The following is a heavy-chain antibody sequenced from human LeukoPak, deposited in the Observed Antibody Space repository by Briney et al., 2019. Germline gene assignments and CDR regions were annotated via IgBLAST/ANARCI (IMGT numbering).Heavy chain of an antibody. J-gene: IGHJ4*02. CDR1: GFPLGKYW. D-gene: IGHD3-3*01. CDR2: IKLEGNEK. V-gene: IGHV3-7*03. Sequence: PGGSLRLSRVASGFPLGKYWLRWVRQAPGKGLEWVANIKLEGNEKNYVDSVKGRFTISRDNTKTSLYLQMNSLRGEDTAVFYCARDQYDTWSRRGNFDSWGQGTLVIVSS. CDR3: ARDQYDTWSRRGNFDS.